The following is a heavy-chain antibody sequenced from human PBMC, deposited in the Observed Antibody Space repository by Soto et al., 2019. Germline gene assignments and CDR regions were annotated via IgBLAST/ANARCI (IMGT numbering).Heavy chain of an antibody. CDR3: ARNKWLRRWFDP. CDR2: INHSGST. Sequence: SETLSLTCAVYGGSFSGYYWSWIRQPPGKGLEWIGEINHSGSTNYNPSLKSRVTISVDTSKNQFSLKLSSVTAADTAVYYCARNKWLRRWFDPWGQGTLVTVSS. CDR1: GGSFSGYY. V-gene: IGHV4-34*01. J-gene: IGHJ5*02. D-gene: IGHD3-22*01.